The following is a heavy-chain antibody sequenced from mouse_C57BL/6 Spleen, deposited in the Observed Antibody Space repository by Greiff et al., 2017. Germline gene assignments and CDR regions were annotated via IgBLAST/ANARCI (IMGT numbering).Heavy chain of an antibody. V-gene: IGHV1-82*01. Sequence: VKPGASVKISCKASGYAFSSSWMNWVKQRPGKGLEWIGRIYPGDGDTNYNGKFKGKATLTADKSSSTAYMQRSSLTSEDSAVYFWARSGDEYDWFAYWGQGTLVTVSA. CDR1: GYAFSSSW. J-gene: IGHJ3*01. CDR3: ARSGDEYDWFAY. D-gene: IGHD2-4*01. CDR2: IYPGDGDT.